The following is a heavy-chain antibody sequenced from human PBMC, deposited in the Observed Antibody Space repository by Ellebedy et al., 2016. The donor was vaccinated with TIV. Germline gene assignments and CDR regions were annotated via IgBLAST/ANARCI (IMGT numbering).Heavy chain of an antibody. CDR3: ARNLGYNYGLYY. CDR2: IYSGGDT. CDR1: GFTVSTNY. J-gene: IGHJ4*02. V-gene: IGHV3-53*01. Sequence: GESLKISCAASGFTVSTNYMSWVRQAPGRGLEWVSLIYSGGDTYYTDSVKGRFTISRDNSKNTLYLQMNSLRAEDTAVYYCARNLGYNYGLYYWGQGTLVTVSS. D-gene: IGHD5-18*01.